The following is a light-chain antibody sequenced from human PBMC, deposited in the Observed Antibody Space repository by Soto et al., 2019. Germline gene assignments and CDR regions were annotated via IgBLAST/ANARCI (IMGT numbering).Light chain of an antibody. CDR3: QQYGRLPLS. Sequence: EILLTQSPGTLSLSPGDRATLSCRASQSLGSTFLAWYQQKSGQSPRLLIYGASDRATDVPDRFSGSGSGAAFTLAVSRLEPEDFAVYFCQQYGRLPLSFGGGTKVEIK. J-gene: IGKJ4*01. V-gene: IGKV3-20*01. CDR1: QSLGSTF. CDR2: GAS.